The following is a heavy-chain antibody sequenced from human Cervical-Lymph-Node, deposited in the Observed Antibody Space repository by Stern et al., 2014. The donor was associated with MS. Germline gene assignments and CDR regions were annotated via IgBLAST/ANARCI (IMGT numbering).Heavy chain of an antibody. CDR2: IHPSGGST. CDR1: GYTFTSYY. D-gene: IGHD2-15*01. CDR3: ARRECSGGSCYFDY. V-gene: IGHV1-46*04. Sequence: QVQLVESGAEVKKPGASVKVSCKASGYTFTSYYMHWVRQAPGQGLEWMGIIHPSGGSTYYAHKLQGRVTMTRDTSTSTVYMELSSLRSEDTAVYYCARRECSGGSCYFDYWGQGTLVTVSS. J-gene: IGHJ4*02.